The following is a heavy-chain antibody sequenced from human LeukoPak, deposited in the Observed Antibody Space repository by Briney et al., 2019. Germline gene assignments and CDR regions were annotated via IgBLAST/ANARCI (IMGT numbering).Heavy chain of an antibody. Sequence: GGSLRLSCAASGFTVSSNYMSWVRQAPGKGLEWVSVIHSGGYTDYADSVKGRFTISRDNSKNTLYLQMNSLRAEDTAVYYCASLWAGTHAFDIWGQGTMVTVSS. CDR3: ASLWAGTHAFDI. J-gene: IGHJ3*02. V-gene: IGHV3-66*01. CDR1: GFTVSSNY. D-gene: IGHD6-19*01. CDR2: IHSGGYT.